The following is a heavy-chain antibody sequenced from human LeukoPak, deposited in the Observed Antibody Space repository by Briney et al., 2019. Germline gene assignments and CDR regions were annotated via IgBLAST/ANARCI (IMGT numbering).Heavy chain of an antibody. D-gene: IGHD2-21*01. V-gene: IGHV4-31*03. J-gene: IGHJ3*02. CDR3: AREGPKYSWAFDI. CDR1: GGSFSSGGYY. Sequence: SQTLSLTCTVSGGSFSSGGYYWSWIRQHPGKGLEWIGHIYHTGSSYYNPTLKSRVTISVDTSKNQFSLRLKSVTAADTAVYYCAREGPKYSWAFDIWGQGTMVTVSS. CDR2: IYHTGSS.